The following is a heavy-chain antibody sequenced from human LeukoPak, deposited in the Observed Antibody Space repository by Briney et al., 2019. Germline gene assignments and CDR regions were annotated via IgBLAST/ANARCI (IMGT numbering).Heavy chain of an antibody. CDR2: IIPIFGTA. CDR3: ARGLRIAVAGPLY. Sequence: SVKVSCKASGGTFSSYAISWVRQAPGQGLEWMGGIIPIFGTANYAQKFQGRVTITADEPTSTAYMELSSLRSEDTAVYYCARGLRIAVAGPLYWGQGTLVTVSS. CDR1: GGTFSSYA. J-gene: IGHJ4*02. D-gene: IGHD6-19*01. V-gene: IGHV1-69*13.